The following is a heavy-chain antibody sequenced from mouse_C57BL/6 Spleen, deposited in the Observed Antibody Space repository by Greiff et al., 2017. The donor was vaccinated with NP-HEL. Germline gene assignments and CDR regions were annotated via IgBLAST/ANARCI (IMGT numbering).Heavy chain of an antibody. J-gene: IGHJ3*01. CDR1: GFTFSSYG. Sequence: EVHLVESGGDLVKPGGSLKLSCAASGFTFSSYGMSWVRQTPDKRLEWVATISSGGSYTYYPDSVKGRFTISRDNAKNTLYLQMSSLKSEDTAMYYCARHDYDYDDGFAYWGQGTLVTVSA. D-gene: IGHD2-4*01. CDR2: ISSGGSYT. CDR3: ARHDYDYDDGFAY. V-gene: IGHV5-6*01.